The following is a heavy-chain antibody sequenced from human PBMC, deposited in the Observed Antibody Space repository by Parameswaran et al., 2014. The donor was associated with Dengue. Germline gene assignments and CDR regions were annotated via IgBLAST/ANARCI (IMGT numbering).Heavy chain of an antibody. V-gene: IGHV3-13*01. D-gene: IGHD2-2*01. CDR2: IGTAGDT. J-gene: IGHJ1*01. CDR3: ARDGKERCSSTSCSSAEYFQH. Sequence: GSLRLSCAASGLTFSSYDMHWVRQATGKGLDGVSAIGTAGDTYYPGSVKGRFTISRENAKNSLYLQMNSLRAGDTAVYYCARDGKERCSSTSCSSAEYFQHWGQGTLVTVSS. CDR1: GLTFSSYD.